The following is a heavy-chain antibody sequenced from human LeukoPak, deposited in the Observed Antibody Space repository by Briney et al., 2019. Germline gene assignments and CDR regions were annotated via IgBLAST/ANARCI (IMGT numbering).Heavy chain of an antibody. D-gene: IGHD3-3*01. Sequence: PGGSLRLSSAASGFTFSSYGMHWVRHAPGQGLVWVSRIKGDGISTNYADSVKGRFTISRDIAKNTLYLQMNSLRAEDTGVYYCAKDHYWSIDYWGRGTLVTVSS. CDR2: IKGDGIST. CDR3: AKDHYWSIDY. V-gene: IGHV3-74*01. CDR1: GFTFSSYG. J-gene: IGHJ4*02.